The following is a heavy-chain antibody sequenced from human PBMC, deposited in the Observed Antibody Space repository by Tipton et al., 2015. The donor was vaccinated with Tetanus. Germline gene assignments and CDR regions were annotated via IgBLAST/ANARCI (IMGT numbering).Heavy chain of an antibody. J-gene: IGHJ6*02. V-gene: IGHV3-48*02. CDR3: VRGREIVGATSYYHGMDV. CDR1: GFTFSSYN. Sequence: GSLRLSCAASGFTFSSYNMNWVRQAPGKGLEWVSHISSSSGTIYYADSVKGRFTISRDNAKNSLYLQMNSLRDEDTAVYYCVRGREIVGATSYYHGMDVWGQGTTVTVSS. CDR2: ISSSSGTI. D-gene: IGHD1-26*01.